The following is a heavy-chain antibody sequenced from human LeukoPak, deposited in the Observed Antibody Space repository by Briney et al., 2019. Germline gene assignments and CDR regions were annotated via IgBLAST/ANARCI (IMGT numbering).Heavy chain of an antibody. V-gene: IGHV3-23*01. CDR2: ISGSGGST. D-gene: IGHD2-15*01. CDR1: GFAFSSYA. CDR3: AKPEGEVVTPYDAFDI. J-gene: IGHJ3*02. Sequence: PGGSLRLSCAASGFAFSSYAMSCVRQAPGEGLEWVSAISGSGGSTYYADSVKGRFTISRDNSKNTLYLQMNSLRAEDTAVYYCAKPEGEVVTPYDAFDIWGQGTMVTVSS.